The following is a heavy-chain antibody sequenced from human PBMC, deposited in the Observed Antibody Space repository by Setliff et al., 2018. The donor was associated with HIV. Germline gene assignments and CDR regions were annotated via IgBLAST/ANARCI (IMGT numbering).Heavy chain of an antibody. CDR1: GDSITSHY. V-gene: IGHV4-4*07. D-gene: IGHD3-10*01. Sequence: PSETLSLTCTVSGDSITSHYWSWIRQPAGKGLEWIGRIYSSGRTTYNPSLKSRFTMALDTSRNEVSLKVSSVTAADAAVYYCATEHPHGGWFSTTWDYYYMDVWGKGTTVTVSS. CDR3: ATEHPHGGWFSTTWDYYYMDV. CDR2: IYSSGRT. J-gene: IGHJ6*03.